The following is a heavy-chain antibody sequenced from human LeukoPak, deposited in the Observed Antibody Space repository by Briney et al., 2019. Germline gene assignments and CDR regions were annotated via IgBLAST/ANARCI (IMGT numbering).Heavy chain of an antibody. V-gene: IGHV3-30*18. CDR2: ISYDGSNK. Sequence: PGGSLRLSCAASGFTFSSYGMHWVRQAPGKGLEWVAVISYDGSNKYYADSVKGRFTISRDNSKNTLYLQMNSLRAEDTAVYYCAKDQYYYDSSGVRGAFDIWGQGTMVTVSS. CDR3: AKDQYYYDSSGVRGAFDI. D-gene: IGHD3-22*01. J-gene: IGHJ3*02. CDR1: GFTFSSYG.